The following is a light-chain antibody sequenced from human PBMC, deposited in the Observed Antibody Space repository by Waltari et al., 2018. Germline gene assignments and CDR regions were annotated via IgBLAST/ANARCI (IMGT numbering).Light chain of an antibody. CDR1: SSNLGSNS. CDR3: AAWDDSLSGWV. Sequence: QSVLTQPPSASGTPGPRVPISCSGSSSNLGSNSVYWYQQLPGTAPKLLIYRNKQRPSGVPDRFSGSKSGTSASLAISGLRSEDEADYYCAAWDDSLSGWVFGGGTKLTVL. J-gene: IGLJ3*02. CDR2: RNK. V-gene: IGLV1-47*01.